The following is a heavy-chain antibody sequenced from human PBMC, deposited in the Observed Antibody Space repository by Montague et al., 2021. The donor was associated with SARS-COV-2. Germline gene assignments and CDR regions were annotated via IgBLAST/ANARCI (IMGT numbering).Heavy chain of an antibody. CDR3: ARVGRGSSWYEVAFDI. CDR1: GGPISRYS. CDR2: IYNSGST. Sequence: SETLSLTCTVSGGPISRYSWTWIRQPPGKGLEWIGYIYNSGSTNYNPSLTSRATISVDTSKNQFSLKLSSVAAADTAVYYCARVGRGSSWYEVAFDIWGQGTVVTVSS. V-gene: IGHV4-59*01. D-gene: IGHD6-13*01. J-gene: IGHJ3*02.